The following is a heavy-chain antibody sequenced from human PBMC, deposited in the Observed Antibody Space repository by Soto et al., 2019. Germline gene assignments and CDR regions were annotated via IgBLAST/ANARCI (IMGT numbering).Heavy chain of an antibody. CDR3: ARGPSAGVHYYGMDV. Sequence: QVQLVESGGGVVQPGRTLRLSCTAAGFTFSSYAMHWVRQAPGKGLEWVTVISYDGSNIYYADSVKGRFSISRDNSKNTLYRHMNSLRPEDTAVYYCARGPSAGVHYYGMDVCGQGTTVTVSS. J-gene: IGHJ6*02. CDR1: GFTFSSYA. V-gene: IGHV3-30-3*01. CDR2: ISYDGSNI. D-gene: IGHD6-13*01.